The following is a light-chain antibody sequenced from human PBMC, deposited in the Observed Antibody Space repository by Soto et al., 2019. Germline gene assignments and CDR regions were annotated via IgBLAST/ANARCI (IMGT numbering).Light chain of an antibody. CDR2: DAS. CDR1: QSVGSH. Sequence: EIVLTQSPATLSLSPGERVALSCRASQSVGSHLAWYQQKPGQAPRLLIYDASSRATGIPARFSGSGSGTDFTLTISSRESEDFAVYYCQHRTNWPPVTFGQGTRLDVK. CDR3: QHRTNWPPVT. J-gene: IGKJ5*01. V-gene: IGKV3-11*01.